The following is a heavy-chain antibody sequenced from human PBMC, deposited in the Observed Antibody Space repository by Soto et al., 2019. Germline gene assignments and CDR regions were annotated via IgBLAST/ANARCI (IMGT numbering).Heavy chain of an antibody. V-gene: IGHV3-15*07. J-gene: IGHJ4*02. CDR3: TRYRAGFYFDY. CDR2: IKTKTDGGTT. CDR1: GFTFSNAW. Sequence: EVRLVESGGGLVKPGGSLRVSCAASGFTFSNAWMNWVRQAPGKGLEWVGLIKTKTDGGTTDFAAPVKGRFTISRDDSENTLYLQLNSLKSEDTAVYYCTRYRAGFYFDYWGQGTLVTVSS. D-gene: IGHD3-10*01.